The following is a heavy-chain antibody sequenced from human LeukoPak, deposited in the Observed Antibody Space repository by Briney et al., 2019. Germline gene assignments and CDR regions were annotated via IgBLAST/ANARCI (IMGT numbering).Heavy chain of an antibody. Sequence: GGSLRLSCAASGFTVSSNYMNWVRQAPGKGLEWVSVIYSGGSTYYADSVRGRFTISRDNSKNTLFLQMNSLRAEDTAEYYCARGDDYGGAWYYFDYWGQGTLVTVSS. CDR1: GFTVSSNY. J-gene: IGHJ4*02. CDR3: ARGDDYGGAWYYFDY. D-gene: IGHD4-23*01. CDR2: IYSGGST. V-gene: IGHV3-53*01.